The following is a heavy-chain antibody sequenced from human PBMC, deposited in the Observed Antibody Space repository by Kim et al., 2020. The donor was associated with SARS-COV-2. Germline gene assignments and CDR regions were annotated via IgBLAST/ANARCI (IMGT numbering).Heavy chain of an antibody. V-gene: IGHV3-21*01. D-gene: IGHD6-19*01. J-gene: IGHJ4*02. CDR2: ISSSSSYI. Sequence: GGSLRLSCAASGFTFSSYSMNWVRQAPGKGLEWVSSISSSSSYIYYADSVKGRFTISRDNAKNSLYLQMNSLRAEDTAVYYCAREDSSGWYYYWGQGTLVTVSS. CDR1: GFTFSSYS. CDR3: AREDSSGWYYY.